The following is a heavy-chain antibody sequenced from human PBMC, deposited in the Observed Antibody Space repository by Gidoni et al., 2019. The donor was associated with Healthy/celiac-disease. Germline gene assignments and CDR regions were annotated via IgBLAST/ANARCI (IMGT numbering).Heavy chain of an antibody. D-gene: IGHD3-3*01. CDR1: GFTFSSYS. J-gene: IGHJ6*02. CDR2: ISSSSSYI. V-gene: IGHV3-21*01. CDR3: ARDHTIFGVVANYYYGMDV. Sequence: EVQLVESGGGLVKPGGSLGLSCAASGFTFSSYSMNWVRKAPGKGLAWVSSISSSSSYIYYADSVKGRFTISRDNAKNSLYLQMNSLRAEDTAVYYCARDHTIFGVVANYYYGMDVWGQGTTVTVSS.